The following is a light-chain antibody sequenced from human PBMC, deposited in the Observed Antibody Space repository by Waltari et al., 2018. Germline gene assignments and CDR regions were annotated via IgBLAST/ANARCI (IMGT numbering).Light chain of an antibody. CDR2: EVT. V-gene: IGLV2-11*01. CDR1: SSDIGGYYS. J-gene: IGLJ2*01. CDR3: TSYAGTSTYLL. Sequence: QAALTQPRSVSGSPGQSVTISCTGSSSDIGGYYSVSWYHQHPGRAPKLIIFEVTTRPSGVSDRFSGSKSGNMASLTIAGLQAEDEADYYCTSYAGTSTYLLFGGGTRLAVL.